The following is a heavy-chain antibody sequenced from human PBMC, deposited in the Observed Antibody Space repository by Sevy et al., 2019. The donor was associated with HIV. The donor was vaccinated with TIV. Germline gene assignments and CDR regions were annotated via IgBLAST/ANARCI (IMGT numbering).Heavy chain of an antibody. CDR1: GFTFGDYA. V-gene: IGHV3-49*04. CDR3: TRWKGLQSIFDY. J-gene: IGHJ4*02. CDR2: IKSKAEGGTV. D-gene: IGHD1-1*01. Sequence: GGSLRLSCTTSGFTFGDYAMNWVRQAPGKGLEWVAFIKSKAEGGTVDHARSVKGRFTISRDDSKSIAYLQMNDQTADNTGVYYCTRWKGLQSIFDYWGQGALVTVSS.